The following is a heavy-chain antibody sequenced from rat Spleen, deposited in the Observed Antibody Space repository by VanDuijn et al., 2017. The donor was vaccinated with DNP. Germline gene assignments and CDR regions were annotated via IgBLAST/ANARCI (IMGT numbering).Heavy chain of an antibody. D-gene: IGHD1-9*01. Sequence: QVQLKESGPGLVQPSQTLSLACTVSGFSLTSYHVHWVRQTSGKGLEWMGVIWTDGSTDYNSALKSRLSISRDTSKSQVFLKVNSLQTEDTAAYYCTRDGAYYGYNFDYWGQGVMVTVSS. J-gene: IGHJ2*01. CDR1: GFSLTSYH. CDR2: IWTDGST. CDR3: TRDGAYYGYNFDY. V-gene: IGHV2-43*01.